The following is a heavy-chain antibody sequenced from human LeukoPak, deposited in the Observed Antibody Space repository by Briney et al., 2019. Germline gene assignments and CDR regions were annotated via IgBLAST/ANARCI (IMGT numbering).Heavy chain of an antibody. CDR2: IYYTGTT. CDR1: GGSISISSYY. Sequence: KSSETLSLTCTVSGGSISISSYYWSWIRQPPGKGLEWIGYIYYTGTTNYNPSLKSRVTISVDTSTNQFSLKLNSVTAADTAVYFGARTRFDSSGYYPYYFDYWGQGTLVTVSS. D-gene: IGHD3-22*01. V-gene: IGHV4-61*05. J-gene: IGHJ4*02. CDR3: ARTRFDSSGYYPYYFDY.